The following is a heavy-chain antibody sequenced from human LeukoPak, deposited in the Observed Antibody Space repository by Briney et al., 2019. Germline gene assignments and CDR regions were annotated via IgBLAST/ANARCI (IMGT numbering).Heavy chain of an antibody. D-gene: IGHD3-9*01. CDR3: ARVFIRYQGYYFDY. CDR2: IYYSGST. J-gene: IGHJ4*02. CDR1: GGSISSSSYY. V-gene: IGHV4-39*07. Sequence: PSETLSLTCTVSGGSISSSSYYWGWIRQPPGKGLKWIGSIYYSGSTYYNPSLKSRVTISVDTSKNQFSLKLSSVTAADTAVYYCARVFIRYQGYYFDYWGQGTLVTVSS.